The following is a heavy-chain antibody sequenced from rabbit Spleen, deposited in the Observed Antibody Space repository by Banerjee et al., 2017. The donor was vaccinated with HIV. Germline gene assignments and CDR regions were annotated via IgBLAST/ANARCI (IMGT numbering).Heavy chain of an antibody. J-gene: IGHJ6*01. Sequence: QSLEESGGDLVKPGASLTLTCTASGFSFSGSHYMCWVRQAPGKGLEWIACIAGGTSAFTYSATWAKGRFTCSKTSSTTVTLQMTSLTAADTATYFCARDAGSSFSSYGMDLWGQGTLVTVS. CDR2: IAGGTSAFT. D-gene: IGHD8-1*01. CDR3: ARDAGSSFSSYGMDL. V-gene: IGHV1S40*01. CDR1: GFSFSGSHY.